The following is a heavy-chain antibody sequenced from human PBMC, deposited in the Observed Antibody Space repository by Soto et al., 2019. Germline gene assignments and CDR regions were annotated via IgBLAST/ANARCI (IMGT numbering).Heavy chain of an antibody. CDR1: VFTSSG. V-gene: IGHV1-18*04. CDR3: ARGGILGLFDAYYL. Sequence: QDQLVQSGAEVKKPGASVKVSCKASVFTSSGISWVRQAPGQRLEWMGWISTHNGNTIYAQKFQGRVIMNMDTSTTTVYMELRSLRPADTAVYLCARGGILGLFDAYYLWGQGTMVTVSS. D-gene: IGHD3-3*01. CDR2: ISTHNGNT. J-gene: IGHJ3*01.